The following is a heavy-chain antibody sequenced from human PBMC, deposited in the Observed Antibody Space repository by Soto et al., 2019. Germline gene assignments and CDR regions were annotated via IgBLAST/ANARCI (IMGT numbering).Heavy chain of an antibody. CDR2: IWYDGSNK. V-gene: IGHV3-33*01. CDR3: ARALTPRTAPDGLHSYYGMDV. D-gene: IGHD6-13*01. CDR1: GFTLNSYG. Sequence: GGSLRLSCAASGFTLNSYGIHWVRQAPGKGLEWVAVIWYDGSNKYYADSVKGRFTTSRDNSKNTLSLQMNSLRVEDTAVYYCARALTPRTAPDGLHSYYGMDVWGQGTTVTVSS. J-gene: IGHJ6*02.